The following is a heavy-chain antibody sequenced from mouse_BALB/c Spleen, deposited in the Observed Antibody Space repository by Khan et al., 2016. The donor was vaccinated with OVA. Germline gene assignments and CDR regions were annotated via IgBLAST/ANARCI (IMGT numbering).Heavy chain of an antibody. Sequence: VQLKQSGPSLVKPSQTLSLTCSVTGDSITSGYWSWIRKFPGNKLEYMGYMIYTGYTDYNPSLKSRLAITRHTSKNQYYLQLNSVTTEDTATYYRARSTHKEAFAYLGQGTPVPVSA. CDR2: MIYTGYT. CDR1: GDSITSGY. CDR3: ARSTHKEAFAY. J-gene: IGHJ3*01. V-gene: IGHV3-8*02.